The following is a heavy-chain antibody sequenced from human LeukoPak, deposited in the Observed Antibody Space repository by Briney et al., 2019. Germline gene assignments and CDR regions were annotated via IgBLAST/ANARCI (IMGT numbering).Heavy chain of an antibody. J-gene: IGHJ4*02. Sequence: GGSLRLSCAASGFTFSSYWMSWVRQAPGKGLEWVANIKQDGSEKYYVDSVKGRFTISRDNSKNTLYLQMNSLRAEDTAVYYCAKAIAVADLDYWGQGTLVTVSS. D-gene: IGHD6-19*01. V-gene: IGHV3-7*01. CDR3: AKAIAVADLDY. CDR1: GFTFSSYW. CDR2: IKQDGSEK.